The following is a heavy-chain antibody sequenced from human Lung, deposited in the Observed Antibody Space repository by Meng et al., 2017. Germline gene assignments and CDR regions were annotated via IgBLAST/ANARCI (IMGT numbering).Heavy chain of an antibody. CDR2: IWYDGSNK. V-gene: IGHV3-33*08. CDR1: GFTFSRYS. Sequence: VQLVESGGGLVKPGVYMRLSCAASGFTFSRYSMNWVRQAPGKGLEWVAVIWYDGSNKYYADSVKGRFTISRDNSKNTLYLQMNSLRAEDTAVYYCARGGWYSSSSRIDYWGQGTLVTVSS. CDR3: ARGGWYSSSSRIDY. J-gene: IGHJ4*02. D-gene: IGHD6-13*01.